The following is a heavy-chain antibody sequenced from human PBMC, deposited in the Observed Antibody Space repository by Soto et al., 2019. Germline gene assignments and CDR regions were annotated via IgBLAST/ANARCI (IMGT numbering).Heavy chain of an antibody. CDR2: IYYSGST. CDR1: GGSISSYY. V-gene: IGHV4-59*01. CDR3: ARIKSGWLHPEFDY. Sequence: SETLSLTCTVSGGSISSYYWIWIRQPPGKGLEWIGYIYYSGSTNYNPSLKSRVTISVDTSKNQFSLKLSSVTAADTAVYYCARIKSGWLHPEFDYWGQGTLVTVSS. J-gene: IGHJ4*02. D-gene: IGHD3-3*01.